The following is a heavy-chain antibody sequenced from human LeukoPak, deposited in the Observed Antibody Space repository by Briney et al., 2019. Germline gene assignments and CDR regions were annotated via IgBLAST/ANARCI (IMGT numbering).Heavy chain of an antibody. J-gene: IGHJ4*02. D-gene: IGHD3-22*01. Sequence: SDTLSLTCSVSDDSIRNFFWSWIRQPAGKGLEWIGRIYTSGSTDYNPSLRSRVTMSVDTSRNQFSLKLTSVTAADTAVYYCARESKSYDGSGFYHDYWGQGTLVAVSS. CDR1: DDSIRNFF. V-gene: IGHV4-4*07. CDR2: IYTSGST. CDR3: ARESKSYDGSGFYHDY.